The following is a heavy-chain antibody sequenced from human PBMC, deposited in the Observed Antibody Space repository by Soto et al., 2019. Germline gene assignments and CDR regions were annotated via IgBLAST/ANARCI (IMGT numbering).Heavy chain of an antibody. CDR3: ARELRSVASPLDF. V-gene: IGHV1-2*02. J-gene: IGHJ4*02. Sequence: VHLVQSATEVKKPGASVKVSCKASGYMFTDYDIYWVRQAPGHGLEWVGWINPRTGFTNYAQKFQVRVTMARDTFTDTVYLELSGLRSDDTAVYFCARELRSVASPLDFWGQGTLVTVSS. CDR2: INPRTGFT. D-gene: IGHD2-15*01. CDR1: GYMFTDYD.